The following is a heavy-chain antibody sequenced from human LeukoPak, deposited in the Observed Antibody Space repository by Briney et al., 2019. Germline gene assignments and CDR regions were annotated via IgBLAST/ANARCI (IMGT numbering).Heavy chain of an antibody. CDR3: AAGYSGSSDFDY. CDR2: IYYSGGT. Sequence: SETLSLTCTVSGGSISSYYWSWIRQPPGKGLEWIGYIYYSGGTTYNPSLKSRVTVSVDTSKNQFSLKLSSVTAADTAVYYCAAGYSGSSDFDYWGQGTLVTVSS. V-gene: IGHV4-59*08. D-gene: IGHD1-26*01. CDR1: GGSISSYY. J-gene: IGHJ4*02.